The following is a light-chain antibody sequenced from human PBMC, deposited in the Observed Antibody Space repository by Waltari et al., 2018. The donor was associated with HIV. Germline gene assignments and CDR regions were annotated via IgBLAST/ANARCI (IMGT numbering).Light chain of an antibody. Sequence: QLALTQSPSASASLGASVRLTCTLSSGQSSYSIAWHQQQPEKGPRFLMMLNSDGSHTRGDCLPDRFSGSASGAERYLTIPSRQSEDEADYYCQSWDNGVRVFGGGTKLTVL. CDR2: LNSDGSH. CDR3: QSWDNGVRV. V-gene: IGLV4-69*01. CDR1: SGQSSYS. J-gene: IGLJ3*02.